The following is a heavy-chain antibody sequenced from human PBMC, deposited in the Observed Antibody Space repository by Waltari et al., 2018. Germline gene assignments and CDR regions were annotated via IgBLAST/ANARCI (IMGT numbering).Heavy chain of an antibody. J-gene: IGHJ5*02. D-gene: IGHD4-4*01. V-gene: IGHV3-30*01. CDR3: ARSIRAYSNFGPNWFDP. Sequence: QVQLVESGGGVVQPGRSLRLSCAASGFTFSSYAMHWVRQAPGKGLEWVAVISYDGSNKYYADSVKGRFTISRDNSKNTLYLQMNSLRAEDTAVYYCARSIRAYSNFGPNWFDPWGQGTLVTVSS. CDR1: GFTFSSYA. CDR2: ISYDGSNK.